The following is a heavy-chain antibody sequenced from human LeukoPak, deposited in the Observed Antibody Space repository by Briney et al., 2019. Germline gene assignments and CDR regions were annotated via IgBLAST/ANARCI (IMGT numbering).Heavy chain of an antibody. D-gene: IGHD4-23*01. CDR3: ARGRPHGNDY. Sequence: PGGSLRLSCAASGFTFSSYWMNWVRQAPGKGLVWVSRIASDGSSTTYADSVKGRFSISRDNAKNTLYLQMNSLRVEDTAMYYCARGRPHGNDYWGQGTLVTVSS. CDR2: IASDGSST. J-gene: IGHJ4*02. CDR1: GFTFSSYW. V-gene: IGHV3-74*01.